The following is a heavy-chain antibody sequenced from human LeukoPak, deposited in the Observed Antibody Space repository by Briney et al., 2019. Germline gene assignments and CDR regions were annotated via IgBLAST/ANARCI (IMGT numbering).Heavy chain of an antibody. Sequence: SETLSLTCTVSGGSISRYYWSWIRQPPGKGLEWIGYIYYSGSTNYNPSLKSRVTISVDTSKNQFSLKLSSVTAADTAVYYCARQIYDYVWGSYRYSTTNWFDPRGQGTLVTVSS. CDR3: ARQIYDYVWGSYRYSTTNWFDP. D-gene: IGHD3-16*02. CDR2: IYYSGST. J-gene: IGHJ5*02. V-gene: IGHV4-59*08. CDR1: GGSISRYY.